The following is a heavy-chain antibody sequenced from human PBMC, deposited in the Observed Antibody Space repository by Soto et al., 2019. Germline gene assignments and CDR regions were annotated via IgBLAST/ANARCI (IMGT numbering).Heavy chain of an antibody. CDR2: ISSATTTI. CDR1: GFPFSAYA. Sequence: GGSLRLSCAASGFPFSAYAMNWVRQAPGKGLEWVSYISSATTTIYYADSVKGRFTISRDNAKNSLYLEMNSLRAEDTAVYYCARENYFDYWGQGTLVTVSS. CDR3: ARENYFDY. V-gene: IGHV3-48*04. J-gene: IGHJ4*02.